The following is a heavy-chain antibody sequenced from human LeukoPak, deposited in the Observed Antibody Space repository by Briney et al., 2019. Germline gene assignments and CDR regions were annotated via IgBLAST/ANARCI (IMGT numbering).Heavy chain of an antibody. D-gene: IGHD6-13*01. CDR3: ARDRSPGGIAAAGTFRNYYYYGMDV. J-gene: IGHJ6*02. CDR2: IYYSGST. V-gene: IGHV4-59*01. Sequence: SETLSLTCTVSGGSISRYYWRWIRQPPGKGLEWIGYIYYSGSTNYNPSLKSRVTISVDTSKNQFSLKLSSVTAADTAVYYCARDRSPGGIAAAGTFRNYYYYGMDVWGQGTTVTVSS. CDR1: GGSISRYY.